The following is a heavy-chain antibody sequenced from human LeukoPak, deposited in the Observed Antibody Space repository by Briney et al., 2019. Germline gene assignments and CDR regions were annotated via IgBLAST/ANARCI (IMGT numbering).Heavy chain of an antibody. V-gene: IGHV4-34*01. CDR3: ARHGGYYSHGDDY. CDR2: INHSGST. J-gene: IGHJ4*02. CDR1: GGSFSGYY. D-gene: IGHD3-22*01. Sequence: SETLSLTCAVYGGSFSGYYWSWIRQPPGKGLEWIGEINHSGSTNYNPSLKSRVTISVDTSKNQFSLKLSSVTAADTAVYYCARHGGYYSHGDDYWGQGTLVTVSS.